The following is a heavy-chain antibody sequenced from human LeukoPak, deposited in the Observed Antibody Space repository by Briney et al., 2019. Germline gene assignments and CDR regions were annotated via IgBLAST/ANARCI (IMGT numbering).Heavy chain of an antibody. J-gene: IGHJ6*02. D-gene: IGHD4-23*01. Sequence: GGSLRLSCAASGFTFDDYAMHWVRQAPGKGLEWVSGISWNSGSIGYADSVKGRFTISRDNAKNSLYLQMNSLRAEDTALYYCAKGDYGGEHYYYYGMDVWGQGTTVTVSS. CDR2: ISWNSGSI. V-gene: IGHV3-9*01. CDR1: GFTFDDYA. CDR3: AKGDYGGEHYYYYGMDV.